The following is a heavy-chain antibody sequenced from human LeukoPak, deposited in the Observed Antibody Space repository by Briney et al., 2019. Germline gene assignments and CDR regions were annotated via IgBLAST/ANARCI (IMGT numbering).Heavy chain of an antibody. D-gene: IGHD1/OR15-1a*01. CDR3: ARIERGTFDY. J-gene: IGHJ4*02. V-gene: IGHV3-30-3*01. CDR2: ISYDGSNK. CDR1: GFTFSSYA. Sequence: GGSLRLSCAASGFTFSSYAMHWVRQAPGKGLEWVAVISYDGSNKYYADSVKGRFTISRDNAKNSLYLQMNSLRAEDTAVYYCARIERGTFDYWGQGTLVTVSS.